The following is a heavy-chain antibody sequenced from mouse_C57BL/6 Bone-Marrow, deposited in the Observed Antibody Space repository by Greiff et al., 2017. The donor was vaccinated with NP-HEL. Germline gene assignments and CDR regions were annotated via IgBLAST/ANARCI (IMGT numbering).Heavy chain of an antibody. CDR2: ISSGSSTI. CDR1: GFTFSDYG. V-gene: IGHV5-17*01. J-gene: IGHJ3*01. CDR3: ARGGFAY. Sequence: EVKLMESGGGLVKPGGSLKLSCAASGFTFSDYGMHWVRQAPEKGLEWVAYISSGSSTIYYADTVKGRFTISRDNAKNTLFLQMTGVRSEDTAMYYYARGGFAYWGQGTLVTVSA.